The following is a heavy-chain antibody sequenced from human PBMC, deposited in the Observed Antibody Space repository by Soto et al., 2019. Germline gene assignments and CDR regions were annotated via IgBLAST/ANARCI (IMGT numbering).Heavy chain of an antibody. CDR3: ARDTVTTKSNWFDP. CDR2: ISSSSSYI. D-gene: IGHD4-17*01. J-gene: IGHJ5*02. V-gene: IGHV3-21*01. Sequence: EVQLVESGGGLVKPGGSLRLSCAASGFTFSSYSMNWVRQAPGKGLEWVSSISSSSSYIYYADSVKGRFTISRDNAKNSLYLQMNSLRAEDTAVYYCARDTVTTKSNWFDPWGQGTLVTVSS. CDR1: GFTFSSYS.